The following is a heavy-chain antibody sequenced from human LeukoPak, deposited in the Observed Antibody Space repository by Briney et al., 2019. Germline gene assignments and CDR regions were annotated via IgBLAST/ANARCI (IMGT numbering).Heavy chain of an antibody. CDR1: GFSFSSYW. CDR3: ARDGRIAAPGTDLDY. V-gene: IGHV3-74*01. J-gene: IGHJ4*02. D-gene: IGHD6-13*01. Sequence: GGSLRLSCAASGFSFSSYWMHWVPQAPGKGLVWVSRIKSDGSSTNYADSVKGRFTISRDNAKNTLYLQMNSLRAEDTAVYYCARDGRIAAPGTDLDYWGQGTLVTVSS. CDR2: IKSDGSST.